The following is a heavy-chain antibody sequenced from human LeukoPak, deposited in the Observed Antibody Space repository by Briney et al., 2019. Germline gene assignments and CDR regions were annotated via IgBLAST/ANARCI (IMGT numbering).Heavy chain of an antibody. CDR1: SSYA. D-gene: IGHD3-10*01. Sequence: SSYAMNWVRQAPGKGLEWIGSIYSSGSTYYNPSLKSRVTMSVDTSKNHFSLKLSSVTAADTAVYYCARDIGRVTAMVRGVTAGYWGQGTLVTVSS. CDR2: IYSSGST. CDR3: ARDIGRVTAMVRGVTAGY. V-gene: IGHV4-39*07. J-gene: IGHJ4*02.